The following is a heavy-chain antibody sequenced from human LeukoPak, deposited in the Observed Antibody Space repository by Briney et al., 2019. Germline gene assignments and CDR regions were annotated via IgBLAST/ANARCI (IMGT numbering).Heavy chain of an antibody. D-gene: IGHD3-10*01. CDR1: GGSFSGYY. CDR2: INHSGST. CDR3: ARGGNYRPYYFDY. J-gene: IGHJ4*02. V-gene: IGHV4-34*01. Sequence: SETLSLTCVVYGGSFSGYYWSWIRQPPGKGLEWIGEINHSGSTNYNPSLKSRVTISLDTSKNQFSLMLSSVTAADTAVYYCARGGNYRPYYFDYWGRGTLVTVSS.